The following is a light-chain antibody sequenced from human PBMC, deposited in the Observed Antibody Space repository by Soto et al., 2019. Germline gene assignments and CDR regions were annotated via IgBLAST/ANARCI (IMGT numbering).Light chain of an antibody. J-gene: IGKJ1*01. CDR3: QQYGGSPWT. Sequence: EIVLTQSPGTLSLSPGERVTLSCRASQSVSSSYLAWYQQKPGQAPRLLIYGTSSRATGIPDRFSGSGSGTDFTLTISGVEPEDFAVYYCQQYGGSPWTFGQGTKVEIK. CDR1: QSVSSSY. V-gene: IGKV3-20*01. CDR2: GTS.